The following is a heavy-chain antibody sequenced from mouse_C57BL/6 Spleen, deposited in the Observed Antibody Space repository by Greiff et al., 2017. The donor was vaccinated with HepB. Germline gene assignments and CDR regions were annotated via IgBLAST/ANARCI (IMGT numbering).Heavy chain of an antibody. D-gene: IGHD1-1*01. J-gene: IGHJ2*01. Sequence: EVQLQQSGGGLVKPGGSLKLSCAASGFTFSSYAMSWVRQTPEKRLEWVATISDGGSYTYYPDNVKGRFTISRDNAKNNLYLQMSHLKSEDTAMYYCARDIYYYGSIFDYWGQGTTLTVSS. CDR2: ISDGGSYT. V-gene: IGHV5-4*01. CDR3: ARDIYYYGSIFDY. CDR1: GFTFSSYA.